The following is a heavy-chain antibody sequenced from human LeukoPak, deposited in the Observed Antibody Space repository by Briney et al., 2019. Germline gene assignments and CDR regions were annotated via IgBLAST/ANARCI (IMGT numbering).Heavy chain of an antibody. Sequence: ASVKVSCKVSGNTLTELSMHWVRQAPGKGLEWMGGFDPEDGEAIYAQKFQGRVTMTEDTSTDTAYMELSSLRSEDTAVYYCATDLRFSGIFDYWGQGTLVTVSS. CDR3: ATDLRFSGIFDY. J-gene: IGHJ4*02. D-gene: IGHD3-10*01. V-gene: IGHV1-24*01. CDR1: GNTLTELS. CDR2: FDPEDGEA.